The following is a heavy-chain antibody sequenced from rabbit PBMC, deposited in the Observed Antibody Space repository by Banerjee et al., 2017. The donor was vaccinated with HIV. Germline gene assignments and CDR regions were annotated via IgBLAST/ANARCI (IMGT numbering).Heavy chain of an antibody. J-gene: IGHJ4*01. CDR2: ISTGDGST. D-gene: IGHD4-1*01. Sequence: QEQLVESGGGLVQPGGSLKLSCKASGFDFSSYGVNWVRQAPGKGLEWIGCISTGDGSTYYATWAKGRFTISKTSWTTVTLQMTSLTAADTATYFCARDLAGVIGWNFGLWGPGTLVTVS. V-gene: IGHV1S47*01. CDR1: GFDFSSYG. CDR3: ARDLAGVIGWNFGL.